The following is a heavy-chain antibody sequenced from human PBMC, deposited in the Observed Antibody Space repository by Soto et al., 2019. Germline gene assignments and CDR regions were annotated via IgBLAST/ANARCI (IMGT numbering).Heavy chain of an antibody. J-gene: IGHJ5*02. CDR3: TRDLLVATYYYDSIGFDP. V-gene: IGHV3-49*03. CDR2: IRSKAYGGTT. Sequence: PGGSLRLSCTASGFTFGDYAMSWFRQAPGKGLEWVGFIRSKAYGGTTEYAASVKGRFTISRDDSKSIAYLQMNSLKTEDTAVYYCTRDLLVATYYYDSIGFDPWGQGTLVTVSS. CDR1: GFTFGDYA. D-gene: IGHD3-22*01.